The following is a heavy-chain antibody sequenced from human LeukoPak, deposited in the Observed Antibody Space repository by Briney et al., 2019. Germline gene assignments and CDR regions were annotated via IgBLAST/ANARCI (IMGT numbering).Heavy chain of an antibody. CDR2: IIPIFGTA. CDR3: ARDTTMVGAYDAFDI. J-gene: IGHJ3*02. D-gene: IGHD4/OR15-4a*01. CDR1: GGTFSSYA. V-gene: IGHV1-69*05. Sequence: SVKVSCKASGGTFSSYAISWVRQAPGQGLEWMGRIIPIFGTANYAQKFQGRVTITTDESTSTAYMELSSLRSEDTAVDYCARDTTMVGAYDAFDIWGQGTMVTVSS.